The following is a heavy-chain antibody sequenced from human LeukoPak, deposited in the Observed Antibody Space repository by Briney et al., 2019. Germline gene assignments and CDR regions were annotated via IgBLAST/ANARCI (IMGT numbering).Heavy chain of an antibody. CDR1: SDSISSRDYY. Sequence: SETLSLTCTVSSDSISSRDYYWGWIRQPPGKGLEWIGSIYFAGTTYHSPSLKSRLTISVDTSENQFSLKLGSVTAADTAVYYCARGYIAARLSSYYFYMDVWGKGTTVTVSS. J-gene: IGHJ6*03. D-gene: IGHD6-6*01. CDR3: ARGYIAARLSSYYFYMDV. V-gene: IGHV4-39*01. CDR2: IYFAGTT.